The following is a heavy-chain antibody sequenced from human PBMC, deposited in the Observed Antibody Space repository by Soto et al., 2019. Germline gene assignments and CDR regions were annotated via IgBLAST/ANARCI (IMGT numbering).Heavy chain of an antibody. CDR2: ISGSGGST. Sequence: PGGSLRLSCAASGFTFSSYAVSWVRQAPGKGLEWVSAISGSGGSTYYADSVKGRFTISRDNSKNTLYLQMNSLRAEDTAVYYCANDYYDSSGYYGYAFDIWGQGTMVTVS. J-gene: IGHJ3*02. D-gene: IGHD3-22*01. CDR1: GFTFSSYA. V-gene: IGHV3-23*01. CDR3: ANDYYDSSGYYGYAFDI.